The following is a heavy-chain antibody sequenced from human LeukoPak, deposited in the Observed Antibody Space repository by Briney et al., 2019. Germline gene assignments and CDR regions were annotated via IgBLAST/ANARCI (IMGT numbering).Heavy chain of an antibody. D-gene: IGHD3-22*01. CDR3: VRGTMTVGP. V-gene: IGHV3-20*04. CDR1: GFTFDDFG. Sequence: GGSLRLSCAASGFTFDDFGMTWVRQAPGKGLEWVSSINSNGGRTTYGDSVKGRFTISRDDANDSLYLLMHSLRAEDTAFYYCVRGTMTVGPWGQGTLVTVSS. CDR2: INSNGGRT. J-gene: IGHJ5*02.